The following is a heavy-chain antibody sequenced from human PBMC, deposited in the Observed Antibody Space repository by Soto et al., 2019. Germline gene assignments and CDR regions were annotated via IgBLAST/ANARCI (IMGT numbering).Heavy chain of an antibody. Sequence: PGGSLRLSCAASGFTFSSYAMHWVRQAPGKGLEWVAVISYDGSNKYYADSVKGRFTISRDNSKNTLYLQMNSLRAEDTVVYYCARDLWGWQLGPFDYWGQGTLVTVSS. J-gene: IGHJ4*02. V-gene: IGHV3-30-3*01. D-gene: IGHD2-15*01. CDR1: GFTFSSYA. CDR3: ARDLWGWQLGPFDY. CDR2: ISYDGSNK.